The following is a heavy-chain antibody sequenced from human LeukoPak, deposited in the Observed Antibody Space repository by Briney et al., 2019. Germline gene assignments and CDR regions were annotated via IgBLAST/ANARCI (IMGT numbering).Heavy chain of an antibody. CDR2: IKQDGSAK. CDR1: GFTVSSNY. J-gene: IGHJ4*02. D-gene: IGHD2-15*01. CDR3: ARDNGWSADF. Sequence: GGSLRLSGAASGFTVSSNYMSWVRQAPGKGLEWVANIKQDGSAKPYVDSVKGRFTISRDNAKNSLFLQMNSLRAEDTAVYYCARDNGWSADFWGQGTLVTVSS. V-gene: IGHV3-7*03.